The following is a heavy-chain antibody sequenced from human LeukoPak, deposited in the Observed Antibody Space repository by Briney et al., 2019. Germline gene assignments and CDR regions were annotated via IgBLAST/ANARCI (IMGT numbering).Heavy chain of an antibody. Sequence: VASVMVSCKASGYTFTSYDINWVRQATGQGLEWMGWISAYNGNTNYAQKLQGRVTMTTDTSTSTAYMELRSLRSDDTAVYYCARVVEYCTNGVCYGPYYFDYWGQGTLVTVSS. V-gene: IGHV1-18*01. CDR1: GYTFTSYD. J-gene: IGHJ4*02. D-gene: IGHD2-8*01. CDR3: ARVVEYCTNGVCYGPYYFDY. CDR2: ISAYNGNT.